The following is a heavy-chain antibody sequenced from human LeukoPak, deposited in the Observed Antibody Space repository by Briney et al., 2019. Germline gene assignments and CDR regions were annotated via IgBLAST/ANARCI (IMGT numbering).Heavy chain of an antibody. CDR1: GGSISTHY. D-gene: IGHD1-20*01. CDR3: ARQYNLAFDY. Sequence: SEILSLTCICSGGSISTHYWSWKRQPARTGLEWVGYTYYSGSPNYHLSLKTRVPLSRHMPKNQFSLKLRSVTAADTPLYPCARQYNLAFDYWGQGTLVTVSS. J-gene: IGHJ4*02. V-gene: IGHV4-59*08. CDR2: TYYSGSP.